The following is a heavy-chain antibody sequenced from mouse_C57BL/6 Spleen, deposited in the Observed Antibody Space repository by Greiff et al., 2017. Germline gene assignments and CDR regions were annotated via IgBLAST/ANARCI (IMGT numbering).Heavy chain of an antibody. J-gene: IGHJ3*01. D-gene: IGHD2-3*01. Sequence: QVQLQQPGAELVKPGASVKMSCKASGYTFTSYWITWVKQRPGQGLEWIGDIYPGSGSTNYNEKFKSKATLTVDTSSSTAYMQLSRLTSEDSAVYYGARPSREDCYYDPFAYWGQGTLVTVST. CDR2: IYPGSGST. CDR3: ARPSREDCYYDPFAY. V-gene: IGHV1-55*01. CDR1: GYTFTSYW.